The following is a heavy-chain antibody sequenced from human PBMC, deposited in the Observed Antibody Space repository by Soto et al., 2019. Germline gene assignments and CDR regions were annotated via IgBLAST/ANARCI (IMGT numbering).Heavy chain of an antibody. CDR1: GYPSTSYG. J-gene: IGHJ4*02. D-gene: IGHD6-19*01. CDR2: ISAYNGKT. CDR3: ARDRLIAVTGLLHY. V-gene: IGHV1-18*01. Sequence: QVQLVQSGAEVKKPGASVKVSCKTSGYPSTSYGIDRVRQAPGQGPEWMGWISAYNGKTSYTQKFQGRVTMTTDTSTSTAYMELMSLRSDDTAVYYCARDRLIAVTGLLHYWGQGTLVTVSS.